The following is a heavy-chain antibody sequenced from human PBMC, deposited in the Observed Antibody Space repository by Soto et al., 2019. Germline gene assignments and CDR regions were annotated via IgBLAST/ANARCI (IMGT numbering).Heavy chain of an antibody. D-gene: IGHD6-13*01. J-gene: IGHJ4*02. CDR2: MNPNSGNT. CDR1: GYTFTSYD. Sequence: QVQLVQSGAEVKKPGASVKVSCKASGYTFTSYDINWVRQATGQGLEWMGWMNPNSGNTVYAQKFQGRVTMTRNTSRSIVYMEMSRMRSEDSAMYYGALGSKAAAANKMGYLGQGTRITVSS. V-gene: IGHV1-8*01. CDR3: ALGSKAAAANKMGY.